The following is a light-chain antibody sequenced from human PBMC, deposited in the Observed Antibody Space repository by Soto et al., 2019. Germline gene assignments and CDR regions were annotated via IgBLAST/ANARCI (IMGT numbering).Light chain of an antibody. V-gene: IGKV3-11*01. J-gene: IGKJ5*01. CDR1: QSISHF. CDR3: QQSYSTPIT. Sequence: ILSTQAPAALCLSPVEGETLSCRASQSISHFLAWYQQRPGQAPRLLIYDASNRATGIPTRFSGSGSGTDFTLTIRSLQPEDFATDDGQQSYSTPITVGQGTRLEIK. CDR2: DAS.